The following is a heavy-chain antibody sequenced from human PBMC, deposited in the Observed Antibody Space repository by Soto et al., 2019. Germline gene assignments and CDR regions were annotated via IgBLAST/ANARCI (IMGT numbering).Heavy chain of an antibody. CDR3: ARGGDYYGSGSSLADY. Sequence: QVQLVQSGAEVKKPGDSVKVSCKASGYTFTMYAMHWVRQAPGQRLEWLGWINAGNGNTKYSQNLQGRITFTMDTSASTAYMEVSSLISEDTAVYYCARGGDYYGSGSSLADYWGQGSLVTVSS. V-gene: IGHV1-3*01. D-gene: IGHD3-10*01. CDR2: INAGNGNT. J-gene: IGHJ4*02. CDR1: GYTFTMYA.